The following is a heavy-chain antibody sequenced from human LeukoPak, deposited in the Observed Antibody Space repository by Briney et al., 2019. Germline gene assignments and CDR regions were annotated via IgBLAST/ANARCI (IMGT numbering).Heavy chain of an antibody. CDR3: ARDSSGYYHGNYFDY. J-gene: IGHJ4*02. Sequence: GRSLRLSCAASGFTFSSYGMHWVRQAPGKGLEWVAVIWYDGSNKYYADSVKGRFTISRDNSKNTLYLQMNSLRAEDTAVCYCARDSSGYYHGNYFDYWGQGTLVTVSS. CDR2: IWYDGSNK. CDR1: GFTFSSYG. V-gene: IGHV3-33*01. D-gene: IGHD3-22*01.